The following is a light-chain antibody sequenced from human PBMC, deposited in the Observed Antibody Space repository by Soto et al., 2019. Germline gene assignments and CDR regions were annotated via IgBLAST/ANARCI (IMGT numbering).Light chain of an antibody. V-gene: IGLV2-11*01. Sequence: QSALTQPRSVSGSPGQSVAISCTGTSSEIGGYNYVSWFQQHPGKAPKLMIYDVSKWPSGVPDRFSGSKSGNTASLTISGLQAEDEADYYCCSYAGTYTYVFGTGTKVTVL. CDR1: SSEIGGYNY. CDR3: CSYAGTYTYV. J-gene: IGLJ1*01. CDR2: DVS.